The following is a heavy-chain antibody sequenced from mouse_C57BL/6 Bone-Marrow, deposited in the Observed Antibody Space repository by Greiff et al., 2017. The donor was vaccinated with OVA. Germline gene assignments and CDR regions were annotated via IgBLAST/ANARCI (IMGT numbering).Heavy chain of an antibody. CDR3: ARDGVTTVVATSFDY. CDR2: ISDGGSYT. J-gene: IGHJ2*01. V-gene: IGHV5-4*01. D-gene: IGHD1-1*01. CDR1: GFTFSSYA. Sequence: EVQGVESGGGLVKPGGSLKLSCAASGFTFSSYAMSWVRQTPEKRLEWVATISDGGSYTYYPDNVKGRFTISRDNAKNNLYLQMSHLKSEDTAMYYCARDGVTTVVATSFDYWGQGTTLTVSS.